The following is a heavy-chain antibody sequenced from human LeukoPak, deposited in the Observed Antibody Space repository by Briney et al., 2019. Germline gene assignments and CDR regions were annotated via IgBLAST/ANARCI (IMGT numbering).Heavy chain of an antibody. D-gene: IGHD6-25*01. Sequence: PSETLSLTCSVSGGSLHTYFWSWIRQPAGKGLEWLGRIYSTGSTTYNPSLKSRVTMSVDMSKNQFSLKVTSVTAADTAVFFCARDPSGHGYFDYWGQGMLVTVSS. J-gene: IGHJ4*02. CDR3: ARDPSGHGYFDY. V-gene: IGHV4-4*07. CDR1: GGSLHTYF. CDR2: IYSTGST.